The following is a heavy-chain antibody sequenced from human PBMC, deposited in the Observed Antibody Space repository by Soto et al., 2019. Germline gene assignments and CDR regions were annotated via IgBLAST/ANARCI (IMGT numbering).Heavy chain of an antibody. CDR2: ISSSSSYT. Sequence: GGSLRLSCAASGFTFSDYYMSWIRQAPGKGLEWVSYISSSSSYTNYADSVKGRFTISRDNAKNSLYLQMNSLRAEDTAVYYCARVFQTYLRTFDYWGQGTLVTVSS. CDR3: ARVFQTYLRTFDY. CDR1: GFTFSDYY. J-gene: IGHJ4*02. V-gene: IGHV3-11*06.